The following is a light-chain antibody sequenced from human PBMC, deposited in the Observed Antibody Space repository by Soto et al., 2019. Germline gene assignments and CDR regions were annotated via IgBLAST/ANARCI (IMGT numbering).Light chain of an antibody. CDR1: QSVSSSY. CDR2: GAS. CDR3: QQYGSSRT. J-gene: IGKJ1*01. Sequence: EIVLTQSPGTLSLSPAERATLSCRASQSVSSSYLAWYQQKPGQAPGLLIYGASSRATGIPDRFSGSGSGTDFTLTISRMQPEDFAVYDCQQYGSSRTFGQGTKVDIK. V-gene: IGKV3-20*01.